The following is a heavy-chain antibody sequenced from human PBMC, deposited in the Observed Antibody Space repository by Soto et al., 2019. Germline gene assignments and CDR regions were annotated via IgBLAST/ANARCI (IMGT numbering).Heavy chain of an antibody. CDR2: IIPILGIA. CDR1: GGTFSSYT. Sequence: QVQLVQSGAEVKKPGSSVKVSCKASGGTFSSYTISWVRQAPGQGLEWMGRIIPILGIANYAQKFQGRVTITADKATXXGXMXXRSLRAEDRAVYYCARALRSITMVRGVPNGNGMDVWGQGTTVTVSS. CDR3: ARALRSITMVRGVPNGNGMDV. V-gene: IGHV1-69*02. D-gene: IGHD3-10*01. J-gene: IGHJ6*02.